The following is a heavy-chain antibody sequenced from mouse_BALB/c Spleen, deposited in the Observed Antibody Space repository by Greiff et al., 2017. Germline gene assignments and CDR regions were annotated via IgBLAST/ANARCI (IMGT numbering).Heavy chain of an antibody. Sequence: EVQRVESGGGLVKPGGSLKLSCAASGFAFSSYDMSWVRQTPEKRLEWVAYISSGGGSTYYPDTVKGRFTISRDNAKNTLYLQMSSLKSEDTAMYYCARHRPSGFAYWGQGTLVTVSA. CDR1: GFAFSSYD. CDR2: ISSGGGST. V-gene: IGHV5-12-1*01. J-gene: IGHJ3*01. CDR3: ARHRPSGFAY.